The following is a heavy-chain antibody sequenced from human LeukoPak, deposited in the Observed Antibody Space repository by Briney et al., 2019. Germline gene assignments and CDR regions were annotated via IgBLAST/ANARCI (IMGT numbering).Heavy chain of an antibody. CDR2: ISGSGDKT. CDR1: GFRFTSYA. CDR3: ARIAARPDYFDY. D-gene: IGHD6-6*01. V-gene: IGHV3-23*01. Sequence: PGGSLRLSCSASGFRFTSYAMSWVRQAPGKGLEWVSTISGSGDKTYYADSVKGQFTISRDNSKNTLYLQMNSLRAEDTAVYYCARIAARPDYFDYWGQGTLVTVSS. J-gene: IGHJ4*02.